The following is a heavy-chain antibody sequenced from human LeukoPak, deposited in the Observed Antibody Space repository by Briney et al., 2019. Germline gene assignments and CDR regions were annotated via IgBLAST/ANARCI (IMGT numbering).Heavy chain of an antibody. CDR2: INPNSGGT. CDR1: GYTFTGYY. CDR3: ARGSRELLHAVLADFNWYFDL. D-gene: IGHD2-15*01. J-gene: IGHJ2*01. Sequence: GASVKVSCKASGYTFTGYYMHWVRQAPGQGPEWMGWINPNSGGTNYAQKFQGRVTMTRDTSISTAYMELSRLRSDDTAVYYCARGSRELLHAVLADFNWYFDLWGRGTLVTVSS. V-gene: IGHV1-2*02.